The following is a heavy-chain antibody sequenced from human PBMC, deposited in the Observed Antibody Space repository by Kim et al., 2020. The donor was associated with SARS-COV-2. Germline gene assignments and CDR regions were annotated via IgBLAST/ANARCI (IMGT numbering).Heavy chain of an antibody. CDR2: INPKTGAT. CDR3: ARGVNVLISFGEVSHGDY. D-gene: IGHD3-16*01. J-gene: IGHJ4*02. Sequence: ASVKVSCETSGYTFSDYYLHWVRQAPGQGLEWMGRINPKTGATEYAQKFLGRVTMTSDTSINTGYMDLGGLRSDDSAIYFCARGVNVLISFGEVSHGDYWGQGTLATVSS. V-gene: IGHV1-2*06. CDR1: GYTFSDYY.